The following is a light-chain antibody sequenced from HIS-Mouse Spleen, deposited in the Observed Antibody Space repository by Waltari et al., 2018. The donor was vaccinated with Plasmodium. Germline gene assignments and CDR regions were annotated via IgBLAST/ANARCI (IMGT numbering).Light chain of an antibody. V-gene: IGLV3-1*01. Sequence: SYELTQPPSVSVSPGQTASIPCPGDKLGDKYSCWYQQKPGQSPVLVISQDSKRPSGIPERFSGSNSGNTATLTISGTQAMDEADYYCQAWDSSTAWVFGGGTKLTVL. J-gene: IGLJ2*01. CDR3: QAWDSSTAWV. CDR1: KLGDKY. CDR2: QDS.